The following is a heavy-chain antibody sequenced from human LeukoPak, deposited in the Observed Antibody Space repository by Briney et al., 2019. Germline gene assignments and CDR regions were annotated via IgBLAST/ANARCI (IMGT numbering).Heavy chain of an antibody. CDR2: VWYDGTNK. D-gene: IGHD5-24*01. V-gene: IGHV3-33*01. Sequence: GTSLRLSCAASGFTFSNYGMHWVRQAPGKGLEWVAVVWYDGTNKNYADSVKGRFTISRDNAKNSLYLQMNSLRAEDTAVYYCARARQSGMTYDAFDIWGQGTMVTVSS. CDR3: ARARQSGMTYDAFDI. CDR1: GFTFSNYG. J-gene: IGHJ3*02.